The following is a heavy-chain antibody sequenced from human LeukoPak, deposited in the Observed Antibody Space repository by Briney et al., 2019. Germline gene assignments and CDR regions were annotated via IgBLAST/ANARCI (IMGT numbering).Heavy chain of an antibody. D-gene: IGHD1-26*01. Sequence: GGSLRLSCAASGFTFSSYVMHWVRQAPGKGLEWVSSISSSSSYIYYADSVKGRFTISRDNAKNSLYLQMNSLRAEDTAVYCCARGRYSGSYYKDYWGQGTLVTVSS. V-gene: IGHV3-21*01. CDR2: ISSSSSYI. J-gene: IGHJ4*02. CDR3: ARGRYSGSYYKDY. CDR1: GFTFSSYV.